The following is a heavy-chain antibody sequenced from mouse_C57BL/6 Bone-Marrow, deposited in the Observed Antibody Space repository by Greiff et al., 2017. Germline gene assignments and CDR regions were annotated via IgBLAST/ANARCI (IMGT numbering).Heavy chain of an antibody. Sequence: VQLLQSGAELVKPGASVKMSCKASGYTFTTYPIEWMNQNHGKSLEWIGNFHPYNDDTKYNEKFKGKATLTVEKSSSTVYLELSRLTSDDSAVYYCARGGNYGGYYFDYWGQGTTLTVSS. J-gene: IGHJ2*01. CDR3: ARGGNYGGYYFDY. V-gene: IGHV1-47*01. D-gene: IGHD2-1*01. CDR1: GYTFTTYP. CDR2: FHPYNDDT.